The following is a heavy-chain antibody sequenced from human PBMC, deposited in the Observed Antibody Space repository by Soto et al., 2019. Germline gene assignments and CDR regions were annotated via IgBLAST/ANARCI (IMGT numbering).Heavy chain of an antibody. CDR2: IWYDGSNK. J-gene: IGHJ4*02. CDR3: ARDSNTLRYFDWLLDY. D-gene: IGHD3-9*01. V-gene: IGHV3-33*01. Sequence: VQLVESGGGVVQPGRSLRLSCAASGFTFSSYGMHWVRQAPGKGLEWVAVIWYDGSNKYYADSVKGRFTISRDNSKNTLYLQMNSLRAEDTAVYYCARDSNTLRYFDWLLDYWGQGTLVTVSS. CDR1: GFTFSSYG.